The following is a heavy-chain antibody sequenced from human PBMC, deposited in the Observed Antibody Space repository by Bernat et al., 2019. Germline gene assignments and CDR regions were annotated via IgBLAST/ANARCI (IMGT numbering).Heavy chain of an antibody. CDR3: AKNLRRYCSGGSCSEIDY. J-gene: IGHJ4*02. V-gene: IGHV3-30*18. CDR2: ISYDGSNK. CDR1: GFTFSSYG. D-gene: IGHD2-15*01. Sequence: QVQLVESGGGVVQPGRSLRLSCAASGFTFSSYGMHWVRQAPGKGLEWVAVISYDGSNKYYADSVKGRFTISRDNSKNTLYLQMNSLRAEDTAVYYCAKNLRRYCSGGSCSEIDYWGQETLVTVSS.